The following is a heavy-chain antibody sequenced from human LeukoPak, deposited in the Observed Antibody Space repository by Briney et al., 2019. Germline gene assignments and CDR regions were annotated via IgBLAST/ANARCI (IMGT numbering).Heavy chain of an antibody. CDR3: ARSLWPEDY. CDR2: INQDGGGQ. V-gene: IGHV3-7*01. J-gene: IGHJ4*02. D-gene: IGHD2-21*01. CDR1: GFAFSSYW. Sequence: PGGSLRLSCAASGFAFSSYWASWVRQAPGKGLEWVANINQDGGGQNYVDSVRGRFTISRDNAKNSVYLQMNSLRAEDTAVYYCARSLWPEDYWGQGILVTVSS.